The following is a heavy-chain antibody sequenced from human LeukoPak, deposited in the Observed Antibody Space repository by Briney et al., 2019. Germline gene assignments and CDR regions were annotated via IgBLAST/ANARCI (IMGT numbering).Heavy chain of an antibody. CDR1: GFTFSSYE. CDR2: ISSGGSTV. Sequence: GGSLRLSCAASGFTFSSYEMNWVRQAPGKGLEWVSYISSGGSTVYYADSVKGRFTISRDNAKNSLYLQMNSLRAEDTAVYYCARVIIVGATGIWGQGTMVTVSS. V-gene: IGHV3-48*03. D-gene: IGHD1-26*01. J-gene: IGHJ3*02. CDR3: ARVIIVGATGI.